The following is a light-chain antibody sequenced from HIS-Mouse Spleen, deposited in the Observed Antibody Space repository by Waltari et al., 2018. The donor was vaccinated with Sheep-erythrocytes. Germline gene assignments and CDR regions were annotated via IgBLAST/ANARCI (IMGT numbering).Light chain of an antibody. CDR1: SSAVGSYNL. Sequence: QSALTQPASVSGSPGQSITIPCTGTSSAVGSYNLVPWYQQHPGKAPKLVIYEGSKRPSGVSNRFSGSKSGNTASLTISGLQAEDEADYYCCSYAGSSTPWVFGGGTKLTVL. CDR2: EGS. J-gene: IGLJ3*02. CDR3: CSYAGSSTPWV. V-gene: IGLV2-23*01.